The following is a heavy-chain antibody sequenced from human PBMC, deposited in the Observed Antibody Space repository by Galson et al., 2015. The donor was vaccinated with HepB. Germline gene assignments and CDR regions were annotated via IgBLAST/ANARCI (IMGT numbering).Heavy chain of an antibody. Sequence: PALVKPTQTLTLTCTFSGFSLSTSGVGVGWIRQPPGKALEWLALIYWDDDKRYSPSLKSRLTITKDTSKNQVVLTMTNMDPVDTATYYCAHSQRSKFFYCSSTSCSYYYYYMDVWGKGTTVTVSS. CDR1: GFSLSTSGVG. J-gene: IGHJ6*03. CDR3: AHSQRSKFFYCSSTSCSYYYYYMDV. V-gene: IGHV2-5*02. CDR2: IYWDDDK. D-gene: IGHD2-2*01.